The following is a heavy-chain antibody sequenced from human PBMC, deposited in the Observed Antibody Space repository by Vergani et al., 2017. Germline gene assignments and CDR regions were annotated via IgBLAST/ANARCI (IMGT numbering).Heavy chain of an antibody. CDR3: ARGAENGSGSRWVEFDY. CDR2: TYYRANWYN. Sequence: QVQLQQSAPGLVKPSQTLPLTCAISGDSASSNSAAWNWIRQSPSRGLEWLGRTYYRANWYNYYAVSVKSRITINPDTSKNQFSLQLNSVTPEDTAVYYCARGAENGSGSRWVEFDYWGQGTLVTVSS. J-gene: IGHJ4*02. D-gene: IGHD3-10*01. CDR1: GDSASSNSAA. V-gene: IGHV6-1*01.